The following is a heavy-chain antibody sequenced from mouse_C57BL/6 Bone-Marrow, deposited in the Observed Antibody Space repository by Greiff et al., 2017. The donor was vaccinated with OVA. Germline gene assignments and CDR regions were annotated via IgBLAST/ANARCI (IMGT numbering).Heavy chain of an antibody. CDR2: IRNKANNHAT. CDR3: TREGSSTWYFDV. V-gene: IGHV6-6*01. Sequence: EVQLQQSGGGLVQPGGSLKLSCAASGFTFSDAWMDWVRQSPEKGLEWVAEIRNKANNHATYYAESVKGRFTISRDDSKSSVYLQMNSLRAEDTGIYYCTREGSSTWYFDVWGTGTTVTVSS. J-gene: IGHJ1*03. CDR1: GFTFSDAW. D-gene: IGHD1-1*01.